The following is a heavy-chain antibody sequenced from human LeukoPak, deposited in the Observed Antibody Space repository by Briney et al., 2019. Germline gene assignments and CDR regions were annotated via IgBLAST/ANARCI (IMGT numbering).Heavy chain of an antibody. CDR2: IKQDGSDK. V-gene: IGHV3-7*01. D-gene: IGHD2-2*01. Sequence: PGGSLRLSCAASGFTFSTYSMSWVRQAPGKGLEWVANIKQDGSDKYYVDSVKGRFTISRDNAKNSLFLQMNSLRAEGTAVYYCARVRCSSNSCFPDYWGQGTLVTVSS. J-gene: IGHJ4*02. CDR1: GFTFSTYS. CDR3: ARVRCSSNSCFPDY.